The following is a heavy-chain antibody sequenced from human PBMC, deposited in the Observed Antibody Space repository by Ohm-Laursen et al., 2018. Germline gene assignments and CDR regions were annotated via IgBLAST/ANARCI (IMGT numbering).Heavy chain of an antibody. V-gene: IGHV4-59*01. D-gene: IGHD1-26*01. J-gene: IGHJ4*02. Sequence: SETLSLTCTVSGGSISPYYWTWIRQPPGKGLEWIAYIYYSGSTNYNPSLKSRVTISVDTSKNQFSLKLSSVTAADTAVYYCARWPSGSLRGFDYWGQGTLVTVSS. CDR2: IYYSGST. CDR3: ARWPSGSLRGFDY. CDR1: GGSISPYY.